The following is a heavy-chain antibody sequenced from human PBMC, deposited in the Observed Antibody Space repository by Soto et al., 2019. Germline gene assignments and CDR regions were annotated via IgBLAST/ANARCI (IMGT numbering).Heavy chain of an antibody. CDR3: ARAAGSSTLIFDF. Sequence: QVQLVQSGAEVKKPGASVKVSCKASGYTFSSYGISWVRQAPGQGLEWMGWITTHNDNTNYAQKLQGRVTMTTDTSTRTAYMELRSLRSDDTAFYYFARAAGSSTLIFDFWGQGTLVTVSS. CDR1: GYTFSSYG. CDR2: ITTHNDNT. V-gene: IGHV1-18*04. J-gene: IGHJ4*02. D-gene: IGHD6-13*01.